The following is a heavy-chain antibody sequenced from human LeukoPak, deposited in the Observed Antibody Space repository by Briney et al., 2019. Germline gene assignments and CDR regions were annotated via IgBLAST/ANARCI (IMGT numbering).Heavy chain of an antibody. CDR1: GFTLSSYS. Sequence: PGGSLRLSWVASGFTLSSYSMNWVRQAPGKGLEWVAFISSGSSYKYYADSVNGRFTISRDNAKNSLSLQMDSLRAEDTAVYYCARDARQMTSMTNFDYWGQGTLVTVSS. J-gene: IGHJ4*02. D-gene: IGHD4-11*01. CDR3: ARDARQMTSMTNFDY. V-gene: IGHV3-21*06. CDR2: ISSGSSYK.